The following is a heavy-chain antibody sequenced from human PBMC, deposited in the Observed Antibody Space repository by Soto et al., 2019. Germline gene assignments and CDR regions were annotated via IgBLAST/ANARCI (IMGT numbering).Heavy chain of an antibody. CDR3: ARSSGGSSWYPPDY. J-gene: IGHJ4*02. CDR1: GFTFSSYG. V-gene: IGHV3-30*03. Sequence: QVQLVESGGGVVQPGRSLRLSCAASGFTFSSYGMQWVRQSPGEGPEWVAIVANDGSNQYCAESVKGRFTISRDNSKTTVFLEMDSLRPEDTAVYYCARSSGGSSWYPPDYWGQGTLVTVSS. CDR2: VANDGSNQ. D-gene: IGHD6-13*01.